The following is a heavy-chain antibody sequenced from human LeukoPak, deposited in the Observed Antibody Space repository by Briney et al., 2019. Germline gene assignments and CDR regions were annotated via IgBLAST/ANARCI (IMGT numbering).Heavy chain of an antibody. CDR3: ARGGNCSGGTCYSDRGWFDP. D-gene: IGHD2-15*01. CDR1: DSFSSNFY. V-gene: IGHV4-59*01. J-gene: IGHJ5*02. CDR2: IYYSGST. Sequence: SETLSLTCSVSDSFSSNFYWGWIRQPPGKGLEWIGYIYYSGSTNYNPSLKSRVTISVDTSKNQFSLKLSSVTAADTAVYYCARGGNCSGGTCYSDRGWFDPWGQGTLVTVSS.